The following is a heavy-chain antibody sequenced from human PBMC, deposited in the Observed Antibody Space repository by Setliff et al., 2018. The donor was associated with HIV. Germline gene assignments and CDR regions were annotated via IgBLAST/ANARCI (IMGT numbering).Heavy chain of an antibody. D-gene: IGHD3-10*01. CDR2: IYYSGTT. CDR3: ASPKERYYYGSGTNVREYYCMDV. V-gene: IGHV4-39*07. Sequence: PSETLSLTCTVSGGSISSSSYYWGWIRQPPGKGLEWIGSIYYSGTTYYNPSLKSRITISVDTSKNQFSLKLNSVTAADTAVYYCASPKERYYYGSGTNVREYYCMDVWGQGTTVTVSS. J-gene: IGHJ6*02. CDR1: GGSISSSSYY.